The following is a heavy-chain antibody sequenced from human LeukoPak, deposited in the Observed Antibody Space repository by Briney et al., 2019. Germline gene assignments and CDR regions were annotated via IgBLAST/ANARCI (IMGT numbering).Heavy chain of an antibody. CDR1: GFTFSSYA. D-gene: IGHD1-26*01. CDR3: AKYSSETRLNVAAAYWYFDL. Sequence: KTGGSLRLSCAASGFTFSSYAMSCVRQAPGQGLEWVSAISGSGDSTYYEDSVKGRFTISRDNSRNTLYLQMNSLRAEDTAVYYCAKYSSETRLNVAAAYWYFDLWGRGTLATVSS. J-gene: IGHJ2*01. V-gene: IGHV3-23*01. CDR2: ISGSGDST.